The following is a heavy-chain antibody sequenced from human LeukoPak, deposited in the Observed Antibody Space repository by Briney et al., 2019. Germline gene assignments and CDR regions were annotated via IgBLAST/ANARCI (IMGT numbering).Heavy chain of an antibody. D-gene: IGHD1-26*01. CDR3: ARDAVGATRWFDP. CDR1: GYTFTSYG. Sequence: GASVKVSCKASGYTFTSYGISWVRQAPGQGLEWMGWISAYNGNTNYAQKLQGRVTMTTDTSTSTAYVKLRSLRSDDTAVYYCARDAVGATRWFDPWGQGTLVTVSS. V-gene: IGHV1-18*01. CDR2: ISAYNGNT. J-gene: IGHJ5*02.